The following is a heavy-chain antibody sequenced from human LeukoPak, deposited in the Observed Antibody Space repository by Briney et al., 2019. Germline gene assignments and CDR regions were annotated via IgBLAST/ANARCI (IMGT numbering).Heavy chain of an antibody. CDR3: AISSTRYFFDY. D-gene: IGHD3-16*02. CDR2: ISYDGSNK. J-gene: IGHJ4*02. V-gene: IGHV3-30*03. Sequence: PGKSLRLSCAASGFTFTNNGMHWVRQAPGKGLEWVAVISYDGSNKFYADSVKGRFTISRDNSKNTLYLQMNSLRAEDTAVYYCAISSTRYFFDYWGQGTLVTVSS. CDR1: GFTFTNNG.